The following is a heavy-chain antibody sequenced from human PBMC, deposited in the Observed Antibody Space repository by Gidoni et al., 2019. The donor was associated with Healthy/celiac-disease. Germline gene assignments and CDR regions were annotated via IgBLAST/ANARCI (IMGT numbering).Heavy chain of an antibody. V-gene: IGHV4-61*02. CDR3: ASAYSSGWYGVGY. J-gene: IGHJ4*02. CDR2: IYTSGST. CDR1: GGSISSGSYY. D-gene: IGHD6-19*01. Sequence: QVQLQESGPGLVKPSQTLSLTCTVSGGSISSGSYYWSWIRQPAGKGLEWIGRIYTSGSTNYNPSLKSRVTMSVDTSKNQFSLKLSSVTAADTAVYYCASAYSSGWYGVGYWGQGTLVTVSS.